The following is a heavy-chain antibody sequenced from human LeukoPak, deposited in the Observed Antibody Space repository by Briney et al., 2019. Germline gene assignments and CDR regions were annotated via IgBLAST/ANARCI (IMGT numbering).Heavy chain of an antibody. CDR1: GGSISSSSYY. Sequence: KASETLSLTCTVSGGSISSSSYYWGWIRQPPGKGLEWIGSIYYSGSTYYNPSLKSRVTISVDTSKNQFSLKLSSVTAADTAVYYCARRTVPPEDWFDPWGQGNLVTVSS. V-gene: IGHV4-39*07. J-gene: IGHJ5*02. D-gene: IGHD4-17*01. CDR3: ARRTVPPEDWFDP. CDR2: IYYSGST.